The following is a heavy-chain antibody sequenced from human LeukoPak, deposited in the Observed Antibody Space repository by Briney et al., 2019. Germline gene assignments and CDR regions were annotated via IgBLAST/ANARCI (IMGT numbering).Heavy chain of an antibody. V-gene: IGHV1-18*01. J-gene: IGHJ5*02. CDR3: ARVKGIAVARPILNWFDH. CDR2: ISAYNGNT. D-gene: IGHD6-19*01. CDR1: GYTFTSYD. Sequence: ASVKVSCKASGYTFTSYDISWVRQAPGQGLEWMGWISAYNGNTNYAQKLQGRVTMTTDTSTSTAYMELRSLRSDDTAVYYCARVKGIAVARPILNWFDHWGQGTLVTVSS.